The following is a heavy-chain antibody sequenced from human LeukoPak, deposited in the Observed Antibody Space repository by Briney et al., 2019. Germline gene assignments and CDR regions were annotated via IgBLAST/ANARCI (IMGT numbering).Heavy chain of an antibody. CDR2: ISSSSSYI. CDR1: GFTFSSYS. D-gene: IGHD2-15*01. CDR3: ARDSDVHCSGGSCTIFDY. V-gene: IGHV3-21*01. J-gene: IGHJ4*02. Sequence: GSLRLSCVASGFTFSSYSMNWVRQAPGKGLEWVSSISSSSSYIYYPDSVKGRFTISRDNAKKSLYLQMNSLRAEDTAIYYCARDSDVHCSGGSCTIFDYWGQGTLVTVSS.